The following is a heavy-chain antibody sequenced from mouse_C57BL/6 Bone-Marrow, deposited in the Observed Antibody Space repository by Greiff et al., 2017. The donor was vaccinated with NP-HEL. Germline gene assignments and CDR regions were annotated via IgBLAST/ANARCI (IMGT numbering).Heavy chain of an antibody. CDR2: IYPSDSET. CDR3: ARNWDEYFDV. V-gene: IGHV1-61*01. D-gene: IGHD4-1*01. J-gene: IGHJ1*03. Sequence: VQLQQPGAELVRPGSSVKLSCKASGYTFTSYWMDWVKQRPGQGLEWIGNIYPSDSETHYNQKFKDKATLTVDKSSSAAYMQLSSLTSEDSAVYYCARNWDEYFDVWGTVTTVTVSS. CDR1: GYTFTSYW.